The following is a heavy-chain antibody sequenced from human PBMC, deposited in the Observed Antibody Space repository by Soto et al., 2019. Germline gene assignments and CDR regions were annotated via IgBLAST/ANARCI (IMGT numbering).Heavy chain of an antibody. Sequence: SETLSLTCAVSGGSFTSNNWWTWVRQPPGQGLEWIGEIYRTGRTNYNPSLKSRVTISLDKSENQFSLKVTSLTAADTAIYYCASRDPGTSVDYWGQGTLVTVSS. CDR3: ASRDPGTSVDY. CDR1: GGSFTSNNW. D-gene: IGHD1-7*01. V-gene: IGHV4-4*02. J-gene: IGHJ4*02. CDR2: IYRTGRT.